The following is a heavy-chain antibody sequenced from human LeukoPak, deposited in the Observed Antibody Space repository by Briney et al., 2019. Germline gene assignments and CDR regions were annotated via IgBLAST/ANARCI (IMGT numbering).Heavy chain of an antibody. CDR2: IRYDGSLK. CDR1: GFTFSSYG. CDR3: ARDGFLEWSIYGAFDY. D-gene: IGHD3-3*01. Sequence: GGSLRLSCAASGFTFSSYGMHWVRQAPGKGLEWVAFIRYDGSLKYYADSVKGRFTISRDNSKNTLYLQMNSLRAEDTAVYYCARDGFLEWSIYGAFDYWGQGTLVTVSS. J-gene: IGHJ4*02. V-gene: IGHV3-30*02.